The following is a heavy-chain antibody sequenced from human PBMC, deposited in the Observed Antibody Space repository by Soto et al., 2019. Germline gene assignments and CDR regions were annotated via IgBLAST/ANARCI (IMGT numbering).Heavy chain of an antibody. V-gene: IGHV1-69*01. CDR3: ASHVSESAFDI. CDR1: GGTFSSYD. D-gene: IGHD3-10*02. CDR2: IIPSFGTA. J-gene: IGHJ3*02. Sequence: QVQLVQSGAEVKKPGASVKGSCKASGGTFSSYDISWVRQAPGQGLEWMGGIIPSFGTANYAQKVQGRVTITADESTSTAYRELSSLSSEDKAVYYCASHVSESAFDIWGQGTLVTVSS.